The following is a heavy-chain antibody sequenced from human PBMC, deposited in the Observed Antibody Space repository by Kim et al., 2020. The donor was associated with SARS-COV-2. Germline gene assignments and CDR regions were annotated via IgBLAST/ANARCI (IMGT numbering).Heavy chain of an antibody. CDR2: INHSGST. CDR3: ASKMVYASDFDY. V-gene: IGHV4-34*01. J-gene: IGHJ4*02. Sequence: SETLSLTCAVYGGSFSGYYWSWIRQPPGKGLEWIGEINHSGSTNYNPSLKSRVTISVDTSKNQFSLKLSSVTAADTAAYYCASKMVYASDFDYWGQGTLVTVSS. CDR1: GGSFSGYY. D-gene: IGHD2-8*01.